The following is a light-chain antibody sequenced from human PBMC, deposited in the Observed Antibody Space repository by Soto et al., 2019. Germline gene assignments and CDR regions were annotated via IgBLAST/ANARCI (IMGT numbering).Light chain of an antibody. CDR1: SSDIGSYNY. CDR2: DVS. CDR3: SSYGGSSTL. V-gene: IGLV2-14*03. J-gene: IGLJ3*02. Sequence: QSVLTQPASLSGSPGQSITIPCTGTSSDIGSYNYVSWYQQHPGKAPKLMIFDVSYRPSGISDRFSGSKSGNTASLTISGLQPEDEADYYCSSYGGSSTLFGGGTKVTVL.